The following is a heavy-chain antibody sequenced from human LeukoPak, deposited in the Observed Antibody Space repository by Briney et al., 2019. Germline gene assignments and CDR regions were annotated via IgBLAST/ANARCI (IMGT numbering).Heavy chain of an antibody. CDR1: GFTFSSYW. Sequence: GGSLRLSCAASGFTFSSYWMSWVRQAPGKGLEWVANIKQDGSEKYYVDSVKGRFTISRDNAKNSLYLQMNSLRAEDTAVYYCARDGYAQLPVPIFYFASWGQGTLVTVSS. V-gene: IGHV3-7*01. CDR2: IKQDGSEK. CDR3: ARDGYAQLPVPIFYFAS. D-gene: IGHD1-1*01. J-gene: IGHJ4*02.